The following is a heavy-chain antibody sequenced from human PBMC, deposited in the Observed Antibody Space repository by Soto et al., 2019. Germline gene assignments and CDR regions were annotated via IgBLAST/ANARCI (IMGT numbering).Heavy chain of an antibody. D-gene: IGHD5-18*01. CDR1: GGSFSGYY. CDR3: ASSRGYSYGFFDY. V-gene: IGHV4-34*01. Sequence: QVQLQQWGAGLLKPSETLSLTCAVYGGSFSGYYWSWIRQPPGKGLEWIGEINHSGSTNYNPSLKSRVTISVDTSKNQFSLKLSSVTAAYTAVYYCASSRGYSYGFFDYWGQGTLVTVSS. J-gene: IGHJ4*02. CDR2: INHSGST.